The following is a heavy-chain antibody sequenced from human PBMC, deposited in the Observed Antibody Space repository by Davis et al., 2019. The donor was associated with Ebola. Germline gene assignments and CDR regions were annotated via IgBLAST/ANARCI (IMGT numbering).Heavy chain of an antibody. Sequence: MPSETLSLTCTVSGGSISSSSYYWGWIRQPPGKGLEWIGSIYYSGSTYYNPSLKSRVTISVDTSKNQFSLKLSSVTAADTAVYYCARLRPTAMVFYGMDVWGQGTTVTVSS. D-gene: IGHD5-18*01. CDR2: IYYSGST. CDR3: ARLRPTAMVFYGMDV. J-gene: IGHJ6*02. V-gene: IGHV4-39*01. CDR1: GGSISSSSYY.